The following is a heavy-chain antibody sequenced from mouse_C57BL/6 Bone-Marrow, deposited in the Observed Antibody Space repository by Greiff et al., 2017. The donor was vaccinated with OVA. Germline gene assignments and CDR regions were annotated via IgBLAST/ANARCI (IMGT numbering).Heavy chain of an antibody. CDR3: ARSGYGTKGFAY. J-gene: IGHJ3*01. V-gene: IGHV1-52*01. CDR1: GYTFTSYW. CDR2: IDPSDSET. D-gene: IGHD2-10*02. Sequence: VQLQQSGAELVRPGSSVKLSCKASGYTFTSYWMHWVKQRPIQGLEWIGNIDPSDSETHYNQQFKDKATLTVDKSSSTAYMQLSSLTSEDSAVYYCARSGYGTKGFAYWGQGTLVTVSA.